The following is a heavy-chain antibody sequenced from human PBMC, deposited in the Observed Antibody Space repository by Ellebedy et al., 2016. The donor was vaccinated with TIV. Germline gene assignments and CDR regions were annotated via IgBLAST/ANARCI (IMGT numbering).Heavy chain of an antibody. V-gene: IGHV3-49*03. CDR1: GFTFGDHG. CDR2: IRNKAYGGTT. D-gene: IGHD2-8*02. Sequence: GESLKISCTASGFTFGDHGMSWFRQAPGKGLEWVGLIRNKAYGGTTEYAASVKGRFTISRDDSKTIAYLQMNSLKTEDTAVYYCTRAGKGSNWWSPTGVFDIWGQGTMVTVSS. CDR3: TRAGKGSNWWSPTGVFDI. J-gene: IGHJ3*02.